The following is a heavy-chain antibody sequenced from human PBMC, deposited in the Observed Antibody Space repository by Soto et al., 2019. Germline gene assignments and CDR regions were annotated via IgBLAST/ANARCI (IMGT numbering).Heavy chain of an antibody. CDR2: ISYDGSNK. Sequence: QVQLVESGGGVVQPGRSLRLSCAASGFTFSSYGMHWVRQAPGKGLEWVAVISYDGSNKYYADSVKGRFTISRDNSKNTLYLQMNSLRAEDTAVYYCAKDRGQQLVPGVPGALDYWGQGTLVTVSS. J-gene: IGHJ4*02. V-gene: IGHV3-30*18. D-gene: IGHD6-13*01. CDR1: GFTFSSYG. CDR3: AKDRGQQLVPGVPGALDY.